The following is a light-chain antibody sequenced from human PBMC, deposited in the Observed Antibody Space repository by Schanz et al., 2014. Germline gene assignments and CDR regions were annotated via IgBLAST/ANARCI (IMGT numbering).Light chain of an antibody. V-gene: IGKV3-11*01. CDR1: QSVKSD. CDR2: GAS. Sequence: EVVLTQSPGSLSLSPGERGTLSCRASQSVKSDLAWYQQKPGQAPRLLIYGASTRATGIPARFSGSGSGTEFTLTISRLEPEDFAVFYCQQRREWPVTFGQGTRLDIK. J-gene: IGKJ5*01. CDR3: QQRREWPVT.